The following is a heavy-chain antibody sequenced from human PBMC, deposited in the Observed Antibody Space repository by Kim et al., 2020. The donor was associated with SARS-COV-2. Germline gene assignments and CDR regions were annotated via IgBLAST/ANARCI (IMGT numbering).Heavy chain of an antibody. D-gene: IGHD3-3*01. CDR3: AKDKSGDLEY. Sequence: GGSLRLSCADSAFTFGDYTIHWVRLVPGRGLEWVSVLAWPTGTVAYADSVKGRFTISRGNAENSLHLQMNSLRAEDTALYYCAKDKSGDLEYWGQGTLVTVSS. J-gene: IGHJ4*02. CDR2: LAWPTGTV. V-gene: IGHV3-9*01. CDR1: AFTFGDYT.